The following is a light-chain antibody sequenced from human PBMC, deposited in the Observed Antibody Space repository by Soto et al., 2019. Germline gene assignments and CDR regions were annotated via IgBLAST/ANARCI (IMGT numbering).Light chain of an antibody. V-gene: IGKV1-39*01. CDR2: AAS. Sequence: DIQMTQSPSSLSASVGDRVTITCRASQNISTYLSRYQQKPGKAPKLLIYAASSLQSGVPSRFSGSGSGTDFTLTISSLQPEDFATYYCQQSYSTPPITFGQGTRLEIK. J-gene: IGKJ5*01. CDR3: QQSYSTPPIT. CDR1: QNISTY.